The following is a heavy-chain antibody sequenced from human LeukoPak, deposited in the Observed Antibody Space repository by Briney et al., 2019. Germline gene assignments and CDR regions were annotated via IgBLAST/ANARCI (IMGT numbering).Heavy chain of an antibody. CDR3: ARPLSGGVGATYGAFDI. Sequence: PSETLSLTCTVSGGSISRSSYYWGWIRQPPGKGLEWIGSIYYSGSTYYNPSLKSRVTISVDTSKNQFSLRLSSVTAADTAVYYCARPLSGGVGATYGAFDIWGQGTMVTVPS. CDR2: IYYSGST. CDR1: GGSISRSSYY. V-gene: IGHV4-39*01. D-gene: IGHD1-26*01. J-gene: IGHJ3*02.